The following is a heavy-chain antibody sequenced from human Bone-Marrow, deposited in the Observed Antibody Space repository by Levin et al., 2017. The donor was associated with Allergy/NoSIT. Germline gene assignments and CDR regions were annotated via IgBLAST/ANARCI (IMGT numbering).Heavy chain of an antibody. V-gene: IGHV3-53*01. D-gene: IGHD6-13*01. CDR3: ARDGAAARTGSWG. CDR2: IYSGGST. CDR1: GFTVSNNY. Sequence: RGESLKISCAASGFTVSNNYMIWVRQAPGKGLEWVSLIYSGGSTYYADSVKGRFTISRDNSKNIVYLQMNSLRAEDTAVYYCARDGAAARTGSWGWGQGTLVTVSS. J-gene: IGHJ4*02.